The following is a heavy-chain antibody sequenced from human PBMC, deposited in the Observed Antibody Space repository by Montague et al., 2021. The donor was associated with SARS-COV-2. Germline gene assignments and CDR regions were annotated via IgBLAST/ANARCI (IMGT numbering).Heavy chain of an antibody. CDR3: ARDDYGEYAAS. CDR1: GGSISGYY. V-gene: IGHV4-59*13. J-gene: IGHJ5*02. Sequence: SETLSLTCTVSGGSISGYYWSWIRQPPGKGLEWIGYIYYTGSTNYNPSFYSRASISVYTSKNQFSLKLRSVTAADTAVYFCARDDYGEYAASWGRGTLVTVSS. CDR2: IYYTGST. D-gene: IGHD4-17*01.